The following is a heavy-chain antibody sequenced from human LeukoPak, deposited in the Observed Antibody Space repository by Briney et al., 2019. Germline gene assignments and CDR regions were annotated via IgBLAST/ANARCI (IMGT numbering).Heavy chain of an antibody. CDR2: ISAYNGST. J-gene: IGHJ4*02. CDR3: ARQVTRGWYGKDFDY. CDR1: GYTFTSYG. D-gene: IGHD6-19*01. Sequence: GASVKVSCKASGYTFTSYGISWVRQAPGQGLEWMGWISAYNGSTNYAQKLQGRVTMTTDTSTSTAYMELRSLRSDDTAVYYCARQVTRGWYGKDFDYWGQGTLVTVSS. V-gene: IGHV1-18*01.